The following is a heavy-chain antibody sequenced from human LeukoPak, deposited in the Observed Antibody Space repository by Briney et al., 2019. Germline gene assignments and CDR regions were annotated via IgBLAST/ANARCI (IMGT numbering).Heavy chain of an antibody. Sequence: GGSLKLSCAASGFTFSSYWMHWVRQAPGKGLVWVSRINSDGSSTSYADSVKGRFTISRDNAKNTLYLQMNSLKTGDTAVYYCTTARNMVRGVIPLDYWGQGTLVTVSS. D-gene: IGHD3-10*01. V-gene: IGHV3-74*01. CDR1: GFTFSSYW. J-gene: IGHJ4*02. CDR3: TTARNMVRGVIPLDY. CDR2: INSDGSST.